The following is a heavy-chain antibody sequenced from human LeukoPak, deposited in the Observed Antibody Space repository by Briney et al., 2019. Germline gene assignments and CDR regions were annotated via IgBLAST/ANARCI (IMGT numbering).Heavy chain of an antibody. Sequence: ASVKVSCKASGGTFSSYAISWVRQAPGQGLEWMGRIIPIFGTANYAQKFQGRVTITTDESTSTAYMELSSLRSEDTAVYYCAKTHSSGWCDDTYFDYWGQGTLVTVSS. J-gene: IGHJ4*02. CDR2: IIPIFGTA. CDR1: GGTFSSYA. V-gene: IGHV1-69*05. D-gene: IGHD6-19*01. CDR3: AKTHSSGWCDDTYFDY.